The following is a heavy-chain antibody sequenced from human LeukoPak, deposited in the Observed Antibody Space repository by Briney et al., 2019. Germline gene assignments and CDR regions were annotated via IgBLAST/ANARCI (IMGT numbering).Heavy chain of an antibody. CDR1: GGSISSGYY. D-gene: IGHD6-19*01. Sequence: SETLSLTCTVSGGSISSGYYWSWVRQHPGKGLEWIGYMYYSGNTYYNPSLKSRVSISIDTSKNQFSLNLSSVTAADMAVYYCARGGQWLAPGPDYWGQGTLVTVSS. CDR3: ARGGQWLAPGPDY. V-gene: IGHV4-31*03. CDR2: MYYSGNT. J-gene: IGHJ4*02.